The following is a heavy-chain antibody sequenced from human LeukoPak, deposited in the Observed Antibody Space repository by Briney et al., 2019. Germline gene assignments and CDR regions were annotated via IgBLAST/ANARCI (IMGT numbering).Heavy chain of an antibody. Sequence: ASVKVSCKASGGTFSSYAISWVRQAPGQGLEWMGGIIPIFGTANYAQKFQGRVTITADESTSTAYMELSSLRSEDTAVYYCAMPPLARKLFQHWGQGTLVTVSS. CDR2: IIPIFGTA. D-gene: IGHD2-2*01. J-gene: IGHJ1*01. CDR1: GGTFSSYA. CDR3: AMPPLARKLFQH. V-gene: IGHV1-69*13.